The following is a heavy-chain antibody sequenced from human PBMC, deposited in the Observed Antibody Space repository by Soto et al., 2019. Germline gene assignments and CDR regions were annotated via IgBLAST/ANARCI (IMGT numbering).Heavy chain of an antibody. CDR3: ARVVGDTTAVAFDI. CDR1: GGTFSSYA. CDR2: IIPIFGTV. V-gene: IGHV1-69*01. Sequence: QVQLVQSGAEVKKPGSSVKVSCKASGGTFSSYAISWVRQAPGQGLEWMGGIIPIFGTVNYAQKFQGRVTITADESTSTAYMQLSSLRSEDTAVYYCARVVGDTTAVAFDIWGQGTMVTVSS. D-gene: IGHD1-26*01. J-gene: IGHJ3*02.